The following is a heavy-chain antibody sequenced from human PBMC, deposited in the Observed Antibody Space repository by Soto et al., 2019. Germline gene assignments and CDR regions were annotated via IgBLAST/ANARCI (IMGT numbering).Heavy chain of an antibody. CDR3: ARYPSIVVVPAAPNLDN. CDR2: ISAYNGNT. V-gene: IGHV1-18*01. J-gene: IGHJ4*02. D-gene: IGHD2-2*01. CDR1: GYTFTSYG. Sequence: ASVKVSCKASGYTFTSYGISWVRQAPGQGLEWMGWISAYNGNTNYAQKLQGRGTMTTDTSTRTAYMELRSLRSDDTDVYYCARYPSIVVVPAAPNLDNWGQGTLVTDSS.